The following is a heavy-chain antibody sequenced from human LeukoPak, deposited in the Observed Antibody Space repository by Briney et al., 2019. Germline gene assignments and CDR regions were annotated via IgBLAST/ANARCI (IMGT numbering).Heavy chain of an antibody. V-gene: IGHV4-34*01. CDR2: INHSGST. CDR3: ARWLGYCSGGSCPNFDY. D-gene: IGHD2-15*01. J-gene: IGHJ4*02. CDR1: GGSFSGYY. Sequence: SETLSLTCAVYGGSFSGYYWSWIRQPPGKGLEWIGEINHSGSTNYNPSLKNRVTISVDTSKNQFSLKLSSVTAADTAVYYCARWLGYCSGGSCPNFDYWGQGTLVTVSS.